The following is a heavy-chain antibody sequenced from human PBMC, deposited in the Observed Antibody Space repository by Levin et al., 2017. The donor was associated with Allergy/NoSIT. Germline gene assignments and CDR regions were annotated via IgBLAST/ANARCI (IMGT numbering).Heavy chain of an antibody. CDR1: GGSISGGGYH. V-gene: IGHV4-31*03. Sequence: KPSETLSLTCTVSGGSISGGGYHWTWIHQHPEKGLEWIGYIYYSGSTFYNPSLKSRLMISVDTSKNQFSLNVSSVTAADTAVYYCAREDGSTFDFWGQGALVTVAS. J-gene: IGHJ4*02. D-gene: IGHD2-2*03. CDR2: IYYSGST. CDR3: AREDGSTFDF.